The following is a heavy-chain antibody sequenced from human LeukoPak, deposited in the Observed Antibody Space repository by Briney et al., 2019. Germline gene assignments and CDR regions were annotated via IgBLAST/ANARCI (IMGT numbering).Heavy chain of an antibody. V-gene: IGHV3-23*01. Sequence: PGGSLRLSCAASGFTFSSYAMSWVRQAPGKGLEWVSAISGSGGSTYYADSVKGRFAISRDNSKNTLYLQMNSLRAEDTAVYYCSRSLGVGGYIHYKGFDQWGPGTLV. CDR3: SRSLGVGGYIHYKGFDQ. D-gene: IGHD3-16*01. CDR2: ISGSGGST. CDR1: GFTFSSYA. J-gene: IGHJ4*02.